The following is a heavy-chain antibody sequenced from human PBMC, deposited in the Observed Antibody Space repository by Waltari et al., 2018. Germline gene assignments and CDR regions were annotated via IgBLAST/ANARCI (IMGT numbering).Heavy chain of an antibody. CDR3: AITSDCSSTSCVDAFDI. J-gene: IGHJ3*02. CDR2: INHSRST. V-gene: IGHV4-34*01. Sequence: QVQLQQWGAGLLKPSETLSLTCAVYGGSFSGYYWSWIRQPPGKGLEWIGEINHSRSTNYNPSLTSRVTISVDTSKNQFSLKLSSVTAADTAVYYCAITSDCSSTSCVDAFDIWGQGTMVTVSS. CDR1: GGSFSGYY. D-gene: IGHD2-2*01.